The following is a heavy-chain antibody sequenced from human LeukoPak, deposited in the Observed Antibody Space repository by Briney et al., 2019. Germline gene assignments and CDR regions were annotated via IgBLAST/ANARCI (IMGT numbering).Heavy chain of an antibody. CDR1: GFTFSSYA. V-gene: IGHV3-30*01. D-gene: IGHD3-22*01. J-gene: IGHJ4*02. CDR3: ARVRNYYDSSGNIDY. CDR2: ISYDGSNK. Sequence: PGGSLRLSCAASGFTFSSYAMHWVRQAPGEGLEWVAVISYDGSNKYYADSVKGRFTISRDNSKNTLYLQMNSLRAEDTAVYYCARVRNYYDSSGNIDYWGQGTLVTVSS.